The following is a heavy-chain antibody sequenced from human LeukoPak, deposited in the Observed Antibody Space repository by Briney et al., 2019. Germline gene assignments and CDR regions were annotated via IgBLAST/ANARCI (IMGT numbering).Heavy chain of an antibody. J-gene: IGHJ3*02. CDR3: ARGDILTGSDAFDI. D-gene: IGHD3-9*01. CDR1: GYTFTSYA. CDR2: INAGNGNT. Sequence: ASVKASCKASGYTFTSYAMHWVRQAPGQRLEWMGWINAGNGNTKYSQKFQGRVTITRDTSASTAYMELSSLRSEDTAVYYCARGDILTGSDAFDIWGQGTMVTVSS. V-gene: IGHV1-3*01.